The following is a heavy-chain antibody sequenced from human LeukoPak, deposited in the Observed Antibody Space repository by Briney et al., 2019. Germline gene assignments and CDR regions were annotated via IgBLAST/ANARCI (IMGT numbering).Heavy chain of an antibody. CDR1: GYTFITYG. CDR3: ASGVSSGWYGDY. J-gene: IGHJ4*02. CDR2: ISAYNGNT. D-gene: IGHD6-19*01. V-gene: IGHV1-18*01. Sequence: ASVKVSCKASGYTFITYGISWVRQAPGQGLEWMGWISAYNGNTNYAQKLQGRVTMPTDTSTSTAYKELRSLRSDDTAVYYCASGVSSGWYGDYWGQGTLVTVSS.